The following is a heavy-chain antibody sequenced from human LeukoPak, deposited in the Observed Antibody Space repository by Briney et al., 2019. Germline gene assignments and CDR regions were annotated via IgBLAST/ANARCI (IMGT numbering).Heavy chain of an antibody. V-gene: IGHV3-30*18. D-gene: IGHD6-19*01. Sequence: PGGSLRLSCAASGFTFSSYGMHWVRQAPGKGLEWVAVISYDGSNKYYADSVKGRFTISRDNSKNTLYLQMNSLRAEDTAVYYCAKDPVQWLVAYYFDYWGQGTLVTVSS. CDR3: AKDPVQWLVAYYFDY. J-gene: IGHJ4*02. CDR2: ISYDGSNK. CDR1: GFTFSSYG.